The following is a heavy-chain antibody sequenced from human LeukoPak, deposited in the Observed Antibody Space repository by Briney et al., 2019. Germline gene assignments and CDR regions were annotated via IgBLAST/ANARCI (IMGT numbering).Heavy chain of an antibody. V-gene: IGHV3-23*01. J-gene: IGHJ4*02. D-gene: IGHD5-24*01. CDR2: ISGSGASI. CDR1: GFTFSIYA. Sequence: GGSLRLSCAASGFTFSIYAMSWVRQAPGKGLEWVSAISGSGASIYYTDSVKGRFTISRDNSKNTVYLQMNSLRAEDTAVYYCAKDHEMATTYPSLFEYCGQGTLVTVSS. CDR3: AKDHEMATTYPSLFEY.